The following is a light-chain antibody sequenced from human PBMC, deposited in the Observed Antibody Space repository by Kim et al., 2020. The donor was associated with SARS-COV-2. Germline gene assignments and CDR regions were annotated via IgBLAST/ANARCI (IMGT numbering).Light chain of an antibody. CDR3: QTWGTGIPVV. V-gene: IGLV4-69*01. Sequence: QLVLTQSPSASASLGASVKLTRTLSSGHSSYAIAWHQQQPEKGPRYLMKLNSDGSHSKGGGIPDRFSGSSSGAERYLTISSLQSEDEADYYCQTWGTGIPVVFGGGTQLTVL. CDR2: LNSDGSH. J-gene: IGLJ2*01. CDR1: SGHSSYA.